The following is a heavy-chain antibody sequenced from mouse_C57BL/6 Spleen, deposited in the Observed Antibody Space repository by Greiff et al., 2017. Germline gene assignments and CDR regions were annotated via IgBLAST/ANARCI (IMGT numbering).Heavy chain of an antibody. CDR3: ARSLYGSPDY. Sequence: LQQPGAELVKPGASVKLSCKASGYTFTSYWMHWVKQRPGQGLEWIGMIHPNSGSTNYNEKFKSKATLTVDKSSSTAYMQLSSLTAEDSAVYYCARSLYGSPDYWGQGTTLTVSS. J-gene: IGHJ2*01. D-gene: IGHD1-1*01. CDR2: IHPNSGST. V-gene: IGHV1-64*01. CDR1: GYTFTSYW.